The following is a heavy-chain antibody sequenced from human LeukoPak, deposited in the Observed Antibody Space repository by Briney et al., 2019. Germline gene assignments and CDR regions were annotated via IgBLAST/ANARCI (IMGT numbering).Heavy chain of an antibody. CDR3: AKERYSGSYLDY. V-gene: IGHV3-30*02. D-gene: IGHD1-26*01. Sequence: PSETLSLTCTVSGGSLRSNDYYWGFIRQPPGKGLEWVAFIRYDGSNKYYADSVKGRFTISRDNSKSTLYLQMNSLRAEDTAVYYCAKERYSGSYLDYWGQGTLVTVSS. CDR1: GGSLRSND. CDR2: IRYDGSNK. J-gene: IGHJ4*02.